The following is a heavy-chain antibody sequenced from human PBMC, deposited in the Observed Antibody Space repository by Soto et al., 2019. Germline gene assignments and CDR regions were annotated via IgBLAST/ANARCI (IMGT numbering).Heavy chain of an antibody. CDR3: ARVRGGGPFDD. Sequence: GASVKVSCKASGGTFSSYAISWVRQAPGQGLEWMGGIIPIFGTANYAQKFQGRVTITADKSTSTAYMKLTSVTAADTAVYYCARVRGGGPFDDWGQGTLVTVSS. CDR1: GGTFSSYA. D-gene: IGHD1-26*01. CDR2: IIPIFGTA. J-gene: IGHJ4*02. V-gene: IGHV1-69*06.